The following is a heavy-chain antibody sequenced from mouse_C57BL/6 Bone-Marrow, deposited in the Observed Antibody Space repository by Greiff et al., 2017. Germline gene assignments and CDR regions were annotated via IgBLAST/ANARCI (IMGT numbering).Heavy chain of an antibody. CDR1: GFTFSDFY. V-gene: IGHV7-1*01. Sequence: EVMLVESGGGLVQSGRSLRLSCATSGFTFSDFYMEWVRQAPGKGLEWIAARRNKANDNTTEYSASVKGRFIVSRDTSQGILYRQMNALRAEDTAISFCARDEGDYGARDYWGQGTSVTVSS. CDR2: RRNKANDNTT. J-gene: IGHJ4*01. D-gene: IGHD1-1*02. CDR3: ARDEGDYGARDY.